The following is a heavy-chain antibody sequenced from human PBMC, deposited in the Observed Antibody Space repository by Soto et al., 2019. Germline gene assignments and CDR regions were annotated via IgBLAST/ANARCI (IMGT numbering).Heavy chain of an antibody. CDR1: GFSLSTTAEG. Sequence: QITLKESGPTLVKPTQTLTLTCTFSGFSLSTTAEGVGWIRQPPGKALEWLALIYWDDDERYSPSLKSRLTISNDTSKNKVVLTLTHVDPVDTATYYCAHGLCSSADCYPNPYLDYWGQGILVTVSS. CDR2: IYWDDDE. V-gene: IGHV2-5*02. J-gene: IGHJ4*02. CDR3: AHGLCSSADCYPNPYLDY. D-gene: IGHD2-2*01.